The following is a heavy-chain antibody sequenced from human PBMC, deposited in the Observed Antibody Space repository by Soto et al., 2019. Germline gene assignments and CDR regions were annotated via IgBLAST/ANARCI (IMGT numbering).Heavy chain of an antibody. Sequence: SVKVSCKASGGTFSSYTISWVRQAPGQGLEWMGRIIPILGIANYAQKFQGRVTITADKSTSTAYMELSSLRSEDTAVYYCARGRPDYYGSGSYYSPGYNWFDPWGQGTLVTVSS. V-gene: IGHV1-69*02. CDR1: GGTFSSYT. D-gene: IGHD3-10*01. CDR2: IIPILGIA. J-gene: IGHJ5*02. CDR3: ARGRPDYYGSGSYYSPGYNWFDP.